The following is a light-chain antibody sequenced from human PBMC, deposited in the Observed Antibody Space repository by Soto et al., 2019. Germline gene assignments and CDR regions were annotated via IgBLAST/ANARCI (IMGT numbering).Light chain of an antibody. J-gene: IGKJ1*01. V-gene: IGKV3-20*01. Sequence: EVVLTQSPGTLSFSSEERATLSCRASQSVINSYLAWYQQKPGQAPRLLLYGAYNRATGIPDRFSGSGSGTDFTLTISRLEPEDFAVYYCQQYGTAPWTFGQGTKVDIK. CDR3: QQYGTAPWT. CDR2: GAY. CDR1: QSVINSY.